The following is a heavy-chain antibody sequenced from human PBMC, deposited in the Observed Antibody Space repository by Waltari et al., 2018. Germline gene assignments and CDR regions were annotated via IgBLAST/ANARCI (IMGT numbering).Heavy chain of an antibody. CDR2: VSSTGST. J-gene: IGHJ3*02. CDR3: ARDVVVGGTNPFDI. Sequence: QVQLQESGPGVVKPSETLSLTCTVSGGSISNNHWSWIRQPAGKGLEWIGRVSSTGSTTYNLSLKSRVTMSLDTSKNQFSLKVSSVTAVDTAVYYCARDVVVGGTNPFDIWGQGTWVTVSS. CDR1: GGSISNNH. D-gene: IGHD2-21*01. V-gene: IGHV4-4*07.